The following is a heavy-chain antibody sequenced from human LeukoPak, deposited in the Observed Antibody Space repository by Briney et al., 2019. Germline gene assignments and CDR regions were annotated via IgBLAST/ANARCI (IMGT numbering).Heavy chain of an antibody. CDR3: AKHKSVTGFGELIGHNRFDP. Sequence: SETLSLTCTVSGGSNSSSSYYWGWIRQPPGKGLEWIGSIYYSGSTYYNPSLKSRVTISVDMSKNQFSLKLSSVTAADTAVYYWAKHKSVTGFGELIGHNRFDPWGQGNLVTGS. D-gene: IGHD3-10*01. V-gene: IGHV4-39*01. CDR2: IYYSGST. J-gene: IGHJ5*01. CDR1: GGSNSSSSYY.